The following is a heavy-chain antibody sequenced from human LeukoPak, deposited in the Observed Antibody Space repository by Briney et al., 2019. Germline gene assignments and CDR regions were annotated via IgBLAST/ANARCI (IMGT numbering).Heavy chain of an antibody. Sequence: ASVKVSCKASGYTFTGYYMHWVRQAPGQGLEWMGWINPNSGGTNYAQKFQGRVTMTRDTSISTAYMELSRLRSDGTAVYYCARDYYDSSGYYRNWFDPWGQGTLVTVSS. J-gene: IGHJ5*02. V-gene: IGHV1-2*02. CDR1: GYTFTGYY. CDR2: INPNSGGT. D-gene: IGHD3-22*01. CDR3: ARDYYDSSGYYRNWFDP.